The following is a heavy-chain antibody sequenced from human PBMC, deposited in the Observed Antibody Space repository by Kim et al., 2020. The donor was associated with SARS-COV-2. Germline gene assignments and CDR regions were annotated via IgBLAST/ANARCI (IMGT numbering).Heavy chain of an antibody. CDR1: GYTLTQLS. CDR3: ATGPPFIVGEPGDRVFYYGMAA. D-gene: IGHD1-26*01. Sequence: ASVKVSCKVSGYTLTQLSIHWVRQAPGKGLEWMGGFDPEDGETIYAQKFQGRVTMTKDTSTDTAYMELSSLRSEDTAVYYCATGPPFIVGEPGDRVFYYGMAAWGQGTPVTASS. J-gene: IGHJ6*02. V-gene: IGHV1-24*01. CDR2: FDPEDGET.